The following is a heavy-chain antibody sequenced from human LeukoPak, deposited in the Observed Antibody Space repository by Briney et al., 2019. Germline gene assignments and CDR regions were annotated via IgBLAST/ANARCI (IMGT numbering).Heavy chain of an antibody. V-gene: IGHV5-51*01. CDR1: GFTFTNNW. CDR3: ARHPSFYSGWPLDY. Sequence: GESLKISCKGFGFTFTNNWIGWVRQKPGKGLEWMGIIYLGDSDVRYSPSFQGQVTISADKSTTTAYLQWSSLKAPDTAMYYCARHPSFYSGWPLDYWGQGTLVTVSS. D-gene: IGHD6-19*01. CDR2: IYLGDSDV. J-gene: IGHJ4*02.